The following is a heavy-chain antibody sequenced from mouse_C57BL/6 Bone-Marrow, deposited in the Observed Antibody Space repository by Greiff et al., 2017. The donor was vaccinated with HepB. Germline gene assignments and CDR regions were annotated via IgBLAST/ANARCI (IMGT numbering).Heavy chain of an antibody. D-gene: IGHD2-4*01. CDR1: GYTFTDYY. CDR2: INPYNGGT. V-gene: IGHV1-19*01. Sequence: EVQLQQSGPVLVKPGASVKMSCKASGYTFTDYYMNWVKQSHGKSLEWIGVINPYNGGTSYNQKFKGKATLTVDKSSSTAYMELNSLTSEDSAVYYCATLIYYDYDPFAYWGQGTLVTVSA. CDR3: ATLIYYDYDPFAY. J-gene: IGHJ3*01.